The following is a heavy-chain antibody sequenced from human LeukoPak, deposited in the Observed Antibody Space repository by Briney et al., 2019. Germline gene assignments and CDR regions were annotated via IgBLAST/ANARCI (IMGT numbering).Heavy chain of an antibody. J-gene: IGHJ5*02. CDR1: GGSISSGGYY. V-gene: IGHV4-31*03. CDR3: ARDRRLLGYYHSTSCRGRSWFDP. CDR2: IYYSGST. D-gene: IGHD2-2*01. Sequence: SETLSLTCTVSGGSISSGGYYWSWIRQHPGKGLEWIGYIYYSGSTYYNPSLKSRVTISVDTSKNQFSLKLSSVTAADTAVYYCARDRRLLGYYHSTSCRGRSWFDPWGQGTLVTVSS.